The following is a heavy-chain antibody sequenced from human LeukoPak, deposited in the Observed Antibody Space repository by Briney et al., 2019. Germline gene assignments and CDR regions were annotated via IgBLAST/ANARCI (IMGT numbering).Heavy chain of an antibody. J-gene: IGHJ4*02. V-gene: IGHV3-43*02. CDR1: GFTFDDYA. Sequence: GGSLRLSCAASGFTFDDYAMYWVRQAPGRGLEGVSLISGNGGSTYYADSVKGRFTISRDNAKNTLYLQMNSLRAEDTAVYYCARDPDSSGWSSIEYWGQGTLVTVSS. D-gene: IGHD6-19*01. CDR3: ARDPDSSGWSSIEY. CDR2: ISGNGGST.